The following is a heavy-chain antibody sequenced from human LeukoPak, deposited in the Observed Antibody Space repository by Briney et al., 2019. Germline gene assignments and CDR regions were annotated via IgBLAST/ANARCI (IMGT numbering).Heavy chain of an antibody. CDR1: GFPFSDSY. V-gene: IGHV3-11*01. Sequence: GGSLRLSCAASGFPFSDSYMSWVRHAPGGGLEWVSYTSSGRAMYYADSVKGRFTISRDNAKNSLYLQMNSLSVEDTAVYYCTRDASGYRRFDYWGQGTLVTVSS. CDR3: TRDASGYRRFDY. CDR2: TSSGRAM. J-gene: IGHJ4*02. D-gene: IGHD5-12*01.